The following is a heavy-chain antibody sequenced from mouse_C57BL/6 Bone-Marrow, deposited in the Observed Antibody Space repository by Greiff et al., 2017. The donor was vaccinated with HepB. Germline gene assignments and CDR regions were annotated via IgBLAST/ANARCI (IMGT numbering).Heavy chain of an antibody. J-gene: IGHJ2*01. V-gene: IGHV6-3*01. D-gene: IGHD2-4*01. Sequence: VQLQESGGGLVQPGGSMKLSCVASGFTFSNYWMNWVRQSPEKGLEWVAQIRLKSDNYATHYAESVKGRFTISRDDSKSSVYLQMNNFRAEDTVIYYCTRLRYWGQGTTLTVSS. CDR3: TRLRY. CDR1: GFTFSNYW. CDR2: IRLKSDNYAT.